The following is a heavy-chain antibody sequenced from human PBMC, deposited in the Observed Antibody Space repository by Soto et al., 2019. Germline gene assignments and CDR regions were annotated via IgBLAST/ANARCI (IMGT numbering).Heavy chain of an antibody. CDR3: AKRRFRELLPYYYGMDV. J-gene: IGHJ6*02. D-gene: IGHD3-10*01. CDR2: ISGSGGST. CDR1: GFTFSSYA. V-gene: IGHV3-23*01. Sequence: EVQLLESGGGLVQPGGSLRLSCAASGFTFSSYAMSWVRQAPGKGLEWVSAISGSGGSTYYADSVKGRFTISRDNSKNTLYLQMNSLRAEDTAVYYCAKRRFRELLPYYYGMDVWGQGTTVTVSS.